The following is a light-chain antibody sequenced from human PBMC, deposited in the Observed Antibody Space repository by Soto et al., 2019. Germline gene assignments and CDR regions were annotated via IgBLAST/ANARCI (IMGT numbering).Light chain of an antibody. CDR3: CSYAGSYTHYL. CDR1: SSDVGGYNY. J-gene: IGLJ1*01. V-gene: IGLV2-11*01. Sequence: QSVLTQPRSASGSPGQSVTISCTGTSSDVGGYNYVSWYQQYPGKAPKVMIYAVTKRPSGVPDRISGSKSGNTASLTISGLQAEDEADYYCCSYAGSYTHYLLGTGTKVTVL. CDR2: AVT.